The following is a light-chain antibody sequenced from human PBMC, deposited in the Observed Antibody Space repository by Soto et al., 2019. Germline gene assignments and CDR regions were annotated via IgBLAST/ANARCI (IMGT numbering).Light chain of an antibody. CDR3: QYYDSSPSFT. CDR1: QSVRSSY. V-gene: IGKV3-20*01. Sequence: EIVLTQSPGTLSLSPGERATLSCRASQSVRSSYLAWYQQKPGQAPRLLIYGTSTRPTGIPDRFSGSGSGTDFTLTISRLEPEDFAVYYCQYYDSSPSFTFGPGTKVDVK. J-gene: IGKJ3*01. CDR2: GTS.